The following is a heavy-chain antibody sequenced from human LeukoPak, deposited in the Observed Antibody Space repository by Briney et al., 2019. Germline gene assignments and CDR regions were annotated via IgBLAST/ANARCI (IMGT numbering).Heavy chain of an antibody. D-gene: IGHD4-17*01. Sequence: GASVKVSCKVSGYTLTELSMHWVRQAPGKGLEWMGGFDSEDGETIYAQKFQGRVTMTEYTSTDTVYMELSSLRSEDTAVYYCARGYTKDRSSVTHFDYWGQGTLVTVSS. CDR2: FDSEDGET. V-gene: IGHV1-24*01. CDR1: GYTLTELS. J-gene: IGHJ4*02. CDR3: ARGYTKDRSSVTHFDY.